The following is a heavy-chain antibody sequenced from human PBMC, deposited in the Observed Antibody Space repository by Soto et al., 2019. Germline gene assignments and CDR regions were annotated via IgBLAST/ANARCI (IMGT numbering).Heavy chain of an antibody. CDR2: IWYDGSNK. V-gene: IGHV3-33*01. CDR3: ARDFPDHFDY. CDR1: GFNFSSYG. J-gene: IGHJ4*02. Sequence: GGSQRHSSASSGFNFSSYGMHWVRQAPGKGLEWVAVIWYDGSNKYYADSVKGRFTISRDNSKNTLYLQMNSLRAEDTAVYYCARDFPDHFDYWGQGTLVTVSS.